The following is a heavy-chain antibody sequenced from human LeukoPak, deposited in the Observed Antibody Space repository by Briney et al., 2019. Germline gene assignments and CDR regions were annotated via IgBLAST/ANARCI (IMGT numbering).Heavy chain of an antibody. CDR3: AKGAQYYGSGSHRRGHYFDS. Sequence: PGGSLRLSCEASGFTFSTFAMIWVRQPPGKGLEWVSSIFPSGGEIHYADSVKGRFTISRDNSKNTLYLQMSSLRAEDTAVYYCAKGAQYYGSGSHRRGHYFDSWGQGTLVTVSS. D-gene: IGHD3-10*01. CDR2: IFPSGGEI. J-gene: IGHJ4*02. V-gene: IGHV3-23*01. CDR1: GFTFSTFA.